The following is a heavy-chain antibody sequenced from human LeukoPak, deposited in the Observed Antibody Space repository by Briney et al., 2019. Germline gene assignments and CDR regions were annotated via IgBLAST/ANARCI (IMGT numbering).Heavy chain of an antibody. CDR2: MFYSGST. CDR3: ASRYCRGGNCFSGVFDYFDC. V-gene: IGHV4-39*01. D-gene: IGHD2-15*01. CDR1: GGSLSSNTYF. Sequence: SETLSLTCTVSGGSLSSNTYFRVWICQPPGKGLEWIGSMFYSGSTYYNPSLKSRVTIPVDTSNNQFSLRLTSVTAADTAVYYCASRYCRGGNCFSGVFDYFDCGGQGTLVSVSS. J-gene: IGHJ4*02.